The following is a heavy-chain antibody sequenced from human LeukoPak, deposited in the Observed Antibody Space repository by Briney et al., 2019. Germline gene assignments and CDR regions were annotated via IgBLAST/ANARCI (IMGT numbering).Heavy chain of an antibody. V-gene: IGHV5-51*01. Sequence: GESLKISCKGSGYSFTSYWIGWVRQMPGKGLEWMGIIYPGDSDTRYSPSFQGQVTISADKSISTAYLQWSSLKASDTAMYYCARLEVDYGSGSYYIGDYWGQGTLVTVSS. J-gene: IGHJ4*02. D-gene: IGHD3-10*01. CDR3: ARLEVDYGSGSYYIGDY. CDR1: GYSFTSYW. CDR2: IYPGDSDT.